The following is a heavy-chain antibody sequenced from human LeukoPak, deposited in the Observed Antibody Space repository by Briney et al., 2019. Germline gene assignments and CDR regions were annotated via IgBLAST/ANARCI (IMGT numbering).Heavy chain of an antibody. D-gene: IGHD3-3*01. CDR1: VFTFSIYC. CDR3: GRSGDFWGGSGVAY. Sequence: GGTLRLSRAASVFTFSIYCAYCVPDAPAKGLVCGLHIKREGNTTNYAYSVKGRFTISRNNAKNTLFLQMNSLRAEDTAVYDCGRSGDFWGGSGVAYGGEGTLVTVSS. V-gene: IGHV3-74*01. CDR2: IKREGNTT. J-gene: IGHJ4*02.